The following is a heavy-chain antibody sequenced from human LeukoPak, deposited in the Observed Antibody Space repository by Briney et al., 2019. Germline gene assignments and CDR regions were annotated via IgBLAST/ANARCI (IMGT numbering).Heavy chain of an antibody. CDR2: INHSGST. D-gene: IGHD6-13*01. Sequence: SETLSLTCAVYGGSFTDYYWTWIRQPPGKGLEWIGEINHSGSTNYNLSLKSRVTISVDTSKNQFSLKLSSVTAADTAVYYCARGFGYAAAGTKCFDFWGQGTLVTVSS. CDR1: GGSFTDYY. V-gene: IGHV4-34*01. J-gene: IGHJ4*02. CDR3: ARGFGYAAAGTKCFDF.